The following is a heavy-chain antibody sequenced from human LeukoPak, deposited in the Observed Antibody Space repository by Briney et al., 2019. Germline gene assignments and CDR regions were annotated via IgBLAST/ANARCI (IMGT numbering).Heavy chain of an antibody. CDR3: STGSAPSRDFDY. CDR2: IWYDGSNK. D-gene: IGHD1-1*01. V-gene: IGHV3-33*01. J-gene: IGHJ4*02. Sequence: GGPLRLSCAASGFTFSSYGMHWVRQAPGKGLEWVAVIWYDGSNKYYADSVKGRFTISRDNSKNTLYLQMNSLRAEDTAVYYCSTGSAPSRDFDYWGQGTLVTVSS. CDR1: GFTFSSYG.